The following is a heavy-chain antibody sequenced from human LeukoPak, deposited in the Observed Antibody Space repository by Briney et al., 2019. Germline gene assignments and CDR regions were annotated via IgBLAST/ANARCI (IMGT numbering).Heavy chain of an antibody. Sequence: SETLSLTCTVSGDSISSYYWSWIRQSPGKGLEWIGYIYYSGSTNYNPSLQSRVTISADTSRSNFSLKLSSVTAADTAVYYCARDRDFWSGSYYYTMDVWGQGTTVTVSS. D-gene: IGHD3-3*01. V-gene: IGHV4-59*01. CDR2: IYYSGST. CDR1: GDSISSYY. CDR3: ARDRDFWSGSYYYTMDV. J-gene: IGHJ6*02.